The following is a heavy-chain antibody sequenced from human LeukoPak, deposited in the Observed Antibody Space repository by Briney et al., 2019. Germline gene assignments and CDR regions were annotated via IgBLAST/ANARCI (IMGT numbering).Heavy chain of an antibody. CDR3: ARDQRSYYDSSGYYADY. V-gene: IGHV3-30*03. J-gene: IGHJ4*02. CDR2: ISYDGGNK. D-gene: IGHD3-22*01. CDR1: GFTFSNYG. Sequence: PGGSLRLSCAASGFTFSNYGMHWVRQAPGKGLEWVAVISYDGGNKYYADSVKGRFTISRDISKNTLYLQMNNLRAEDTAVYYCARDQRSYYDSSGYYADYWGQGTLVTVSS.